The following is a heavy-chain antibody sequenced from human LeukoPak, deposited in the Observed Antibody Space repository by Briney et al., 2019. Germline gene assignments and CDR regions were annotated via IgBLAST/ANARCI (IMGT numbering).Heavy chain of an antibody. CDR3: AKGYGESHFDS. CDR2: VRYDGTNQ. CDR1: GFTFRSYG. V-gene: IGHV3-30*02. J-gene: IGHJ4*02. Sequence: TGGSLRLSCAASGFTFRSYGMHFVRQPPGKGLEWVAFVRYDGTNQYYADSVKGRFTISRDNSNNILYLQMNSLRAEDTAVYFCAKGYGESHFDSWGQGTLVTVSS. D-gene: IGHD5-18*01.